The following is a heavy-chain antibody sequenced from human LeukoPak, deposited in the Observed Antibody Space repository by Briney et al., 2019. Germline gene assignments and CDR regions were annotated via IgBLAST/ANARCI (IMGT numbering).Heavy chain of an antibody. D-gene: IGHD4-23*01. Sequence: SETLSLSCTVSGGSISSYYWSWIRQPPGKELEWIGYIYKSGNTNYAPSLRSRVTISVDTSKNQFSLNLISVTAADTAVYYCARGSRNSVDYWGQGTLVTVSS. V-gene: IGHV4-59*01. CDR3: ARGSRNSVDY. J-gene: IGHJ4*02. CDR1: GGSISSYY. CDR2: IYKSGNT.